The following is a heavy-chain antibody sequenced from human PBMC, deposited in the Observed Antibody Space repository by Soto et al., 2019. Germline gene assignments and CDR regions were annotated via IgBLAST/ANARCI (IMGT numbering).Heavy chain of an antibody. Sequence: QVQLQESGPGLVKPSQTLSLTCTVSGGCISSSGYYWRWIRQHPGKGLEWIGYIYYSGSTYYNPSLKSRVTISVDTSKNQFSLKLSSVTAADTAVYYCAGIYSGSPGGTLRYWGQGTLVTVSS. CDR2: IYYSGST. V-gene: IGHV4-31*03. CDR1: GGCISSSGYY. J-gene: IGHJ4*02. D-gene: IGHD1-26*01. CDR3: AGIYSGSPGGTLRY.